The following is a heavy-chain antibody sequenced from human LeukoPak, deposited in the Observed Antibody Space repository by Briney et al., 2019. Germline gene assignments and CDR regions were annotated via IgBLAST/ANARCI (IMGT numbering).Heavy chain of an antibody. CDR3: ARVVTVAATEWFDP. J-gene: IGHJ5*02. CDR1: GGSISSYY. Sequence: SETLSLTCTVSGGSISSYYWSWIRQPPGKGLEWIGYIYYSGSTNYNPSLKSRVTISVDTPKNQFSLKLSSVTAADTAVYYCARVVTVAATEWFDPWGQGTLVTVSS. D-gene: IGHD2-15*01. CDR2: IYYSGST. V-gene: IGHV4-59*01.